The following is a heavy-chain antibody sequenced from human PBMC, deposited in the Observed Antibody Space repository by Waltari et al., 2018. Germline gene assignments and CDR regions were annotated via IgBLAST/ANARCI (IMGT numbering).Heavy chain of an antibody. CDR1: GLSISSGFY. J-gene: IGHJ5*02. V-gene: IGHV4-38-2*02. D-gene: IGHD3-22*01. CDR2: LYHSGDI. Sequence: QVQLQESGPGLVKPSETLSLTCTVSGLSISSGFYWGWIRQSPGRGLEWIGSLYHSGDIYYNPSLQSGFILSRDTSKNQFSLKLSSVTAADTAVYYCVRRFWDGRYYRDAWGQGILVTVSS. CDR3: VRRFWDGRYYRDA.